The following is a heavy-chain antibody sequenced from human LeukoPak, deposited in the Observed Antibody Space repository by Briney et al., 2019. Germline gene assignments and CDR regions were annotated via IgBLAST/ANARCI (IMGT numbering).Heavy chain of an antibody. CDR3: ARRGGLEN. CDR2: ISGSGGSP. Sequence: GGSLRLSCAASGFTFSSYAMSWVRQAPGKGLEWVSAISGSGGSPYYADSVKGRFTISRDNSKNTLYLQMNSLTVEDTAVYYCARRGGLENRGQGTLVTVSS. V-gene: IGHV3-23*01. D-gene: IGHD3-16*01. J-gene: IGHJ4*02. CDR1: GFTFSSYA.